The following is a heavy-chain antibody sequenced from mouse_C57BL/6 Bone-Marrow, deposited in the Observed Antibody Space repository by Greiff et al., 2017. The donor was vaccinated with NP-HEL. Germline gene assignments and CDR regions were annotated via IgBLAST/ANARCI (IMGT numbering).Heavy chain of an antibody. CDR2: INPYNGGT. CDR1: GYTFTDYY. CDR3: ARGYYYAMDY. V-gene: IGHV1-19*01. J-gene: IGHJ4*01. Sequence: EVQLQESGPVLVKPGASVKMSCKASGYTFTDYYMNWVKQSHGKSLEWIGVINPYNGGTSYNQKFKGKATLTVDKSSSTAYMELNSLTSEDSAVYYCARGYYYAMDYWGQGPSVTVSS.